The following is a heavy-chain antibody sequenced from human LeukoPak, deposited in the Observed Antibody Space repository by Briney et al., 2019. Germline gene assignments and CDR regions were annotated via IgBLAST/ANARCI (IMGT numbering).Heavy chain of an antibody. CDR3: TKREGPMSGSYYYFDP. CDR2: IHSNGYT. Sequence: SETLSLTCTVSGGSISGYYWSWIRQPPGQGLEWIAYIHSNGYTNYNPSLKSRVTISVDTSKNQFSLKVTSVTAADTAMYYCTKREGPMSGSYYYFDPWGQGTLVTVS. J-gene: IGHJ5*02. V-gene: IGHV4-4*09. D-gene: IGHD1-26*01. CDR1: GGSISGYY.